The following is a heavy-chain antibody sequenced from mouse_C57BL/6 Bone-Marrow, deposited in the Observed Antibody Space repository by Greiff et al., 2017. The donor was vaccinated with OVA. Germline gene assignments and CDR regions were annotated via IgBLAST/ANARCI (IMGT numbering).Heavy chain of an antibody. V-gene: IGHV1-47*01. Sequence: QVQLQQSGAELVKPGASVKMSCKASGYTFTTYPIEWMKQNHGKSLEWIGTFHPDNDDTKYNEKFKGKATLTVEKSSSTVYLELSRLTSDDSAVYYCARPGDYDGDWFAYWGQGTLVTVSA. CDR1: GYTFTTYP. D-gene: IGHD2-4*01. J-gene: IGHJ3*01. CDR2: FHPDNDDT. CDR3: ARPGDYDGDWFAY.